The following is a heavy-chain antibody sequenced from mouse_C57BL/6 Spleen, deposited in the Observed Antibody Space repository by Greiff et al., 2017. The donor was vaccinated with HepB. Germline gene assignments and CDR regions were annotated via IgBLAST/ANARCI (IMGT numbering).Heavy chain of an antibody. CDR3: ATGSSGYAMDY. D-gene: IGHD3-2*02. J-gene: IGHJ4*01. CDR2: FHPYNDDT. CDR1: GYTFTTYP. V-gene: IGHV1-47*01. Sequence: VKVVESGAELVKPGASVKMSCKASGYTFTTYPIEWMKQNHGKSLEWIGNFHPYNDDTKYNEKFKGKATLTVEKSSSTVYLELSRLTSDDSAVYYCATGSSGYAMDYWGQGTSVTVSS.